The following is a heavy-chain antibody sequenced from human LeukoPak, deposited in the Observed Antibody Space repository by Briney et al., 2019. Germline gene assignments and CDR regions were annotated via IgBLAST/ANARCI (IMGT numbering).Heavy chain of an antibody. CDR1: GFTFSDYY. Sequence: PGGSLRLSCTASGFTFSDYYMTWIRQAPGKGLEWISYITSGGKTPYYADSVKGRFTISQDNAKNSFYLQMNSLRAEDTAVYYCARMNSGWYGDYWGRGALVTVSS. J-gene: IGHJ4*02. CDR3: ARMNSGWYGDY. D-gene: IGHD6-13*01. CDR2: ITSGGKTP. V-gene: IGHV3-11*01.